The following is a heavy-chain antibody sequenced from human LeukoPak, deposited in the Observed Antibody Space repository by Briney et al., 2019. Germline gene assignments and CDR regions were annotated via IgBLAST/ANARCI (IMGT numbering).Heavy chain of an antibody. CDR1: GFTFSDSW. J-gene: IGHJ6*02. V-gene: IGHV3-7*01. CDR3: ATYTHWVAGDV. CDR2: MNQDGSAK. D-gene: IGHD3-16*01. Sequence: GGSLRLSCAASGFTFSDSWMSWVRQAPGKGLEWVANMNQDGSAKGYVDSVKGRFSISRDNARNSLYLQMSSLRPEDTAVYYCATYTHWVAGDVWGQGTTVTVSS.